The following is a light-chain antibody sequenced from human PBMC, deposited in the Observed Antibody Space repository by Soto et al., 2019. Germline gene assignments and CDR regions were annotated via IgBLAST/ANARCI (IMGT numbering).Light chain of an antibody. J-gene: IGKJ1*01. CDR3: QQYQTYSRT. V-gene: IGKV1-5*03. CDR1: QRINTW. Sequence: DIQMTQSPSTLSASIGDRIIITCRASQRINTWLAWYQQKPGEAHKLLIYDGSTLARGVPSRFSGSGSETEFTLTISRLQPDDCATFYCQQYQTYSRTFGQGTKVE. CDR2: DGS.